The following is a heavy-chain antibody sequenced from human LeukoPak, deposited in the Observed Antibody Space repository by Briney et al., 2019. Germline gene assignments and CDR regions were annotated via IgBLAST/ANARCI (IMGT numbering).Heavy chain of an antibody. CDR3: ARDESSGSYYFDY. CDR2: ISPYNGNT. Sequence: ASVKVSCKASGYIFTSYDISWVRQAPGQGLEWMGWISPYNGNTNYAQKLQGRVTMTTDTSTSTAYMELRSLRSDDTAVYYCARDESSGSYYFDYWGQGTLVTVSS. D-gene: IGHD1-26*01. J-gene: IGHJ4*02. V-gene: IGHV1-18*01. CDR1: GYIFTSYD.